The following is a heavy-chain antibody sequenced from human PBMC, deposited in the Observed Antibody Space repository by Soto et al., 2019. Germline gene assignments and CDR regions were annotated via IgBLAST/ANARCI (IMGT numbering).Heavy chain of an antibody. CDR3: ARHHNYYDSSGYIDY. J-gene: IGHJ4*02. CDR1: GGSISSYY. CDR2: IYYSGST. Sequence: SETLSLTCTVSGGSISSYYWSWIRQPPGKGLEWIGYIYYSGSTNYNPSLKSRVTISVDTSKNQFSLSLSSVTAADTAVYYCARHHNYYDSSGYIDYWGQGTLVTVSS. D-gene: IGHD3-22*01. V-gene: IGHV4-59*08.